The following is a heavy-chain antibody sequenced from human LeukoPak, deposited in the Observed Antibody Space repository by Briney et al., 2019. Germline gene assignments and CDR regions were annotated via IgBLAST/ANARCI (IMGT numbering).Heavy chain of an antibody. Sequence: GRTLSLSCAASGFTFSSYALSWVRKPPGTGLEWVSAISGSGGRTYYANSVKGRFTISRDNSKNTLYLQMNSLRAEDTGVYYCAKDLCGGWYLENFFDYWGQGTLVTVSS. D-gene: IGHD6-19*01. V-gene: IGHV3-23*01. CDR3: AKDLCGGWYLENFFDY. CDR1: GFTFSSYA. CDR2: ISGSGGRT. J-gene: IGHJ4*02.